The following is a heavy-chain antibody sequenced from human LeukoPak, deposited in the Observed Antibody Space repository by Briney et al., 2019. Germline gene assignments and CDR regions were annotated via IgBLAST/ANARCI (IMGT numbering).Heavy chain of an antibody. CDR2: INHRGVP. J-gene: IGHJ5*02. CDR1: GGSFSAYY. CDR3: ARGVQYIVVVVAAMRRHWFDP. V-gene: IGHV4-34*01. Sequence: SETRYLTCAVYGGSFSAYYWSWIRKPPGKGLEWIGQINHRGVPHTNPTLKSRVTISVDTSKNQFSLKLSSVTAADTAVYYCARGVQYIVVVVAAMRRHWFDPWGQGTLVTVSS. D-gene: IGHD2-15*01.